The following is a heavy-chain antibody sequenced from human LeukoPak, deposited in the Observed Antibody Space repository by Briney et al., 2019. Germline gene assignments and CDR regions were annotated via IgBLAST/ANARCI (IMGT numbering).Heavy chain of an antibody. CDR1: GFTFSSYA. J-gene: IGHJ4*02. V-gene: IGHV3-23*01. CDR2: ISGSGGST. CDR3: ARGGTWIQLWLGY. Sequence: GGSLRLSCAASGFTFSSYAMSWVRQAPGKGLEWVSAISGSGGSTYYADSVKGRFTISRDNSKNTLYLQMNSLRAEDTAVYYCARGGTWIQLWLGYWGQGTLVTVSS. D-gene: IGHD5-18*01.